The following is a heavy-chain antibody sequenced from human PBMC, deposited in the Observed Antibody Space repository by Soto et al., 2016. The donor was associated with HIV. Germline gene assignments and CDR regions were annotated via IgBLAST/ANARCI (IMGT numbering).Heavy chain of an antibody. Sequence: QVQLQESGPGLVKPSETVSLTCAVSGGSISSYYWSWIRQPPGKGLEWIVNIYYNGTSNYNPSLKSRVTISVNRSKKQFSLKLTSVIAADTAVYYCATTTAAATPAHFDHWSQGTLVTV. CDR2: IYYNGTS. CDR1: GGSISSYY. D-gene: IGHD2-15*01. V-gene: IGHV4-59*13. J-gene: IGHJ4*02. CDR3: ATTTAAATPAHFDH.